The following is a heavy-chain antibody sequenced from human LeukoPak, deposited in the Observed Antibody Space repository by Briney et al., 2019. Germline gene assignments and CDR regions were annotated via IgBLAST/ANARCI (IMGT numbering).Heavy chain of an antibody. J-gene: IGHJ4*02. CDR2: IIPILGIA. V-gene: IGHV1-69*04. CDR1: GGTFSSYA. D-gene: IGHD6-19*01. Sequence: SVKVSCKASGGTFSSYAISWVRQAPGQGLEWMGRIIPILGIANYAQKFQGRVTITADKSTSTAYMELSSLRSEDTAVYYCARSVIAVAPVDYWGQGTLVTVSS. CDR3: ARSVIAVAPVDY.